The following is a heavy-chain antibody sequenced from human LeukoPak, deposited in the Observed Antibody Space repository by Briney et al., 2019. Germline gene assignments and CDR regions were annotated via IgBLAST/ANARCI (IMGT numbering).Heavy chain of an antibody. CDR1: GFTFSSYA. D-gene: IGHD1-26*01. CDR2: ISWNSGSI. CDR3: AKALAGNSGSYYRDAFDI. Sequence: GRSLRLSCAASGFTFSSYAMHWVRQAPGKGLEWVSGISWNSGSIGYADSVKGRFTISRDNAKNSLYLQMNSLRAEDTALYYCAKALAGNSGSYYRDAFDIWGQGTMVTVSS. V-gene: IGHV3-9*01. J-gene: IGHJ3*02.